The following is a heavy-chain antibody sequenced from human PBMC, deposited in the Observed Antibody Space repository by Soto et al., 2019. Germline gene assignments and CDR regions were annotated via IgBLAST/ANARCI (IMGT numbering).Heavy chain of an antibody. Sequence: HPGGSLRLSCAASGFTFSTSSMAWVRQPLGKGLEWVSAISPSASDTLYADSVKGRFTISRDNSQNTLFLQMTSLRADDTAVYYCAKGGYTFAYEWGQGALVTVSS. J-gene: IGHJ4*02. CDR3: AKGGYTFAYE. D-gene: IGHD5-18*01. CDR1: GFTFSTSS. V-gene: IGHV3-23*01. CDR2: ISPSASDT.